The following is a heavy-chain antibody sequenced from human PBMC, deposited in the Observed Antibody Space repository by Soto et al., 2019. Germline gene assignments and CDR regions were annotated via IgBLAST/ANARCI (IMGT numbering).Heavy chain of an antibody. CDR1: GGSFSGYY. V-gene: IGHV4-34*01. J-gene: IGHJ4*02. Sequence: SETLSLTCAVYGGSFSGYYWSWIRQPPGKGLEWFGEINHSGSTNYNPSLKSRFTISVDTSKTQFSLKLSSVTAADTAVYYCARGTIVGATYYFDYWGQGTLVTVSS. CDR2: INHSGST. D-gene: IGHD1-26*01. CDR3: ARGTIVGATYYFDY.